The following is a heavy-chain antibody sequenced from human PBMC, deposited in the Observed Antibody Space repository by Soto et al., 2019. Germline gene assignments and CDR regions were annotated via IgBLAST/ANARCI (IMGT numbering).Heavy chain of an antibody. Sequence: GGSLRLSCTASGFTFSSYGMHWVRQAPGKGLEWVAVISYDGSNKYYADSVKGRFTISRDNSKNTLYLQMNSLRAEDTAVYYCAKAPQRWLQYASAGHFDYWGQGTLVTVSS. D-gene: IGHD5-12*01. CDR3: AKAPQRWLQYASAGHFDY. J-gene: IGHJ4*02. CDR1: GFTFSSYG. V-gene: IGHV3-30*18. CDR2: ISYDGSNK.